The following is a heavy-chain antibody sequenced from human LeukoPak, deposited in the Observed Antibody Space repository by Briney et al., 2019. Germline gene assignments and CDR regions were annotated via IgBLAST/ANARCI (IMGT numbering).Heavy chain of an antibody. CDR3: ARSDRYSGTYFED. CDR2: IYYSGST. CDR1: GGSISSYY. D-gene: IGHD1-26*01. Sequence: SETLSLTCTVSGGSISSYYWSWIRQPPGKGLEWIGYIYYSGSTNYNPSLKSRVSISIHTSKNQFSLKLSSVTAADTAVYYCARSDRYSGTYFEDWGQGTLVTVSS. J-gene: IGHJ4*02. V-gene: IGHV4-59*01.